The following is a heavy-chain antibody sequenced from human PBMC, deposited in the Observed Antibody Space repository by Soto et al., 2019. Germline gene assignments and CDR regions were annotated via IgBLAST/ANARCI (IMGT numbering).Heavy chain of an antibody. V-gene: IGHV3-33*01. CDR3: ARDLKSYSSSSRPWFDP. D-gene: IGHD6-6*01. J-gene: IGHJ5*02. Sequence: GGSLRLSCASSGFTFSSYGMHWVRQAPGKGLEWVAVIWYDGSNKYYADSVKGRFTISRDNSKNALYLQMNSLRAEDTAVYYCARDLKSYSSSSRPWFDPWGQGTLVTVSS. CDR1: GFTFSSYG. CDR2: IWYDGSNK.